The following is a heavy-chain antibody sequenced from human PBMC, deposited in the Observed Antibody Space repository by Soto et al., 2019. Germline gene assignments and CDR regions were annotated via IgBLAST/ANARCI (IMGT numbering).Heavy chain of an antibody. Sequence: QVQLVESGGGVVQPGRSLRLSCAASGFTFSSYAMHWVRQAPGKGLEWVAVISYDGSNKYYADSVKGRFTISRDNSKNTLYLQMNSLRAEDTALYYCARGPGGSGSYHREYYFDYWGQGTLVTVSS. CDR2: ISYDGSNK. V-gene: IGHV3-30-3*01. J-gene: IGHJ4*02. CDR3: ARGPGGSGSYHREYYFDY. D-gene: IGHD3-10*01. CDR1: GFTFSSYA.